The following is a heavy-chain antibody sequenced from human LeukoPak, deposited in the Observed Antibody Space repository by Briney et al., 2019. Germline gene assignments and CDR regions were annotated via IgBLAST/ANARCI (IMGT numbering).Heavy chain of an antibody. CDR3: ARGQGYYYDSSGSLFDI. CDR1: GGTFSSYA. CDR2: MNPNSGNT. J-gene: IGHJ3*02. D-gene: IGHD3-22*01. V-gene: IGHV1-8*02. Sequence: ASVKVSCKASGGTFSSYAISWVRQAPGQGLEWMGWMNPNSGNTGYAQKFQGRVTMTRNTSISTAYMELSSLRSEDTAVYYCARGQGYYYDSSGSLFDIWGQGTMVTVSS.